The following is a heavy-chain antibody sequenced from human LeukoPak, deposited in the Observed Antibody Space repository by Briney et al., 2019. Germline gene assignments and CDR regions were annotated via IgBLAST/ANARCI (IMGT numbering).Heavy chain of an antibody. Sequence: SETLSLTCTVSGGSISSSSYYWGWIRQPPGKGLEWIGSIYYSGRTYYKPSRKSRVTMSVDTPKNQFSLKLSSVTAADTAVYYCARGKLDCSGGSCYNPHRTYYFDYWGQGTLVTVSS. V-gene: IGHV4-39*07. J-gene: IGHJ4*02. CDR1: GGSISSSSYY. D-gene: IGHD2-15*01. CDR2: IYYSGRT. CDR3: ARGKLDCSGGSCYNPHRTYYFDY.